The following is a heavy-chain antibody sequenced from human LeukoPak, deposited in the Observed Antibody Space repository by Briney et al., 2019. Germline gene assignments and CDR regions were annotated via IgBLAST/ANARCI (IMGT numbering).Heavy chain of an antibody. Sequence: KPGGSLRLSCAASEFTEFSFNNAWMSWVRPAPGKGLEWVGRIKSKTDGGTTEYAAPVKGRFTISRDDSKNTLYLQMNSLRAEDTAIYYCTKGSRGWEYGYHDYWGQGTLVTVSS. J-gene: IGHJ4*02. V-gene: IGHV3-15*01. D-gene: IGHD5-18*01. CDR3: TKGSRGWEYGYHDY. CDR1: EFTEFSFNNAW. CDR2: IKSKTDGGTT.